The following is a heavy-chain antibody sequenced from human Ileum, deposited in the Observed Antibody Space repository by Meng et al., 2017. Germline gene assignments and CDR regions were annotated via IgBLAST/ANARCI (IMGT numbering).Heavy chain of an antibody. CDR3: AANSGKKMHS. Sequence: QVQLPESGPGLLKPSGTRSLTCAVSGDSISTTNWWNWVRQPPGEGLEWIGEIYHSGLVNYNLSLKSRVTLSIDKSKNQFSLKLISVTAADTGVYYCAANSGKKMHSWGQGTLVTVSS. D-gene: IGHD4-23*01. CDR2: IYHSGLV. J-gene: IGHJ4*02. CDR1: GDSISTTNW. V-gene: IGHV4-4*02.